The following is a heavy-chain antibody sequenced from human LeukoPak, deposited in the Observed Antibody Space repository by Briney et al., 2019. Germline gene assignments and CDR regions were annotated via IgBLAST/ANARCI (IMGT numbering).Heavy chain of an antibody. J-gene: IGHJ4*02. Sequence: QPGGSLRLSCAASGFTFSSYAMHWVRQAPGKGLEWVAVISYDGSNKYYADSMRGRFTISRDMSKNTQYLQMNSLRAEDTAVYYCARVHRIAAADACDYWGQGTLVTVSS. CDR3: ARVHRIAAADACDY. V-gene: IGHV3-30*04. CDR2: ISYDGSNK. CDR1: GFTFSSYA. D-gene: IGHD6-13*01.